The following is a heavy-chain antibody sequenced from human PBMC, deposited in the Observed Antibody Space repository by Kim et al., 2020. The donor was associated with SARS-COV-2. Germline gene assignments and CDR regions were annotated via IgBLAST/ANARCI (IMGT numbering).Heavy chain of an antibody. CDR3: ARDRSGYGSFDD. V-gene: IGHV4-31*02. Sequence: YYNPSLKSRIIISVDTSKNHFSLKLSSVTAADTAIYYCARDRSGYGSFDDWGQGTLVTVSS. D-gene: IGHD5-12*01. J-gene: IGHJ4*02.